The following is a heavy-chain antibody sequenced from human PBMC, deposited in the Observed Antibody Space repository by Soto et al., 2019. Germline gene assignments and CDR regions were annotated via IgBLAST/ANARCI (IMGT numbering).Heavy chain of an antibody. CDR2: ISAYNGNT. D-gene: IGHD3-10*01. CDR3: SRVGVSGSYWEYYFDY. J-gene: IGHJ4*02. V-gene: IGHV1-18*01. CDR1: GYTFTSYG. Sequence: GASVKVSCKASGYTFTSYGISWVRQAPGQGLEWMGWISAYNGNTNYAQKLKGRVTMTTDTSTSTAYMELRSLRSDDTAVYFFSRVGVSGSYWEYYFDYWGQGTLVTVSS.